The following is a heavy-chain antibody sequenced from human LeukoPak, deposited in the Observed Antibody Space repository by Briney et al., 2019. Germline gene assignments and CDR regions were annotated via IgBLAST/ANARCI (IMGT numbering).Heavy chain of an antibody. Sequence: ASVKVSCKTSGYTFTGYSIHWVRQAPGHGLEWMGWINPIGGGTIHAQRFQGRVTITADESTSTAYMELSSLRSEDTAVYYCATPYPSHCSSTSCYLPHYYYYYMDVWGKGTTVTVSS. CDR3: ATPYPSHCSSTSCYLPHYYYYYMDV. CDR2: INPIGGGT. V-gene: IGHV1-2*02. CDR1: GYTFTGYS. D-gene: IGHD2-2*01. J-gene: IGHJ6*03.